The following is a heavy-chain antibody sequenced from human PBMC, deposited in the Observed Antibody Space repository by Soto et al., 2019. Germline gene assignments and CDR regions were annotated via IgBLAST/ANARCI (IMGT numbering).Heavy chain of an antibody. J-gene: IGHJ4*02. CDR3: AKGGRIAVAGTPFDY. V-gene: IGHV3-23*01. Sequence: EVQLLESGGGLVQPGGSLRLSCAASGFTFSSYAMSWVRQAPGQGLEWVSAISGSGGSTYYADSVKGRFTISRDNSKNTLYLQMNSLRAEDTAVYYCAKGGRIAVAGTPFDYWGQGTLVTVSS. CDR2: ISGSGGST. D-gene: IGHD6-19*01. CDR1: GFTFSSYA.